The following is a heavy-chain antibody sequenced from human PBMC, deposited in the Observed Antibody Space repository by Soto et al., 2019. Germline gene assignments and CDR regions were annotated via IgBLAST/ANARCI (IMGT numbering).Heavy chain of an antibody. CDR2: INHSGST. D-gene: IGHD6-13*01. CDR1: GGSFSGYY. Sequence: QVQLQQWGAGLLKPSETLSLTCAVYGGSFSGYYWSWIRQPPGKGLEWIGEINHSGSTNYNPSLKSRVTISVDTSKNQFSLKLSSVTAADTAVYYCARGRQSSSWSRWLPIWGQGTMVTVSS. CDR3: ARGRQSSSWSRWLPI. J-gene: IGHJ3*02. V-gene: IGHV4-34*01.